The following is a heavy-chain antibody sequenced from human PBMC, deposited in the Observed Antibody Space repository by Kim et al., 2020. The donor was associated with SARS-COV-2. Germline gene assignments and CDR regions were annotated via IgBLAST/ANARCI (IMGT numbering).Heavy chain of an antibody. Sequence: SQTLSLTCAISGDSVSSNSAACPFLLPSASRGLEWLGRTYYRSKWYNDYAVSVKSRITINPDTSKNQFSLQLNSVTPEDTAVYYCAREGSFGTILIWGQGTMVTVSS. CDR3: AREGSFGTILI. J-gene: IGHJ3*02. CDR2: TYYRSKWYN. CDR1: GDSVSSNSAA. V-gene: IGHV6-1*01. D-gene: IGHD3-16*01.